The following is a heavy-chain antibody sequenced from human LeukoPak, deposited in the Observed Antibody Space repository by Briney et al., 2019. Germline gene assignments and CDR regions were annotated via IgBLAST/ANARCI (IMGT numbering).Heavy chain of an antibody. D-gene: IGHD4-23*01. J-gene: IGHJ4*02. CDR3: AKSHYAGIAY. V-gene: IGHV3-23*01. CDR2: ISGSGGST. CDR1: GFTFSSYA. Sequence: PGGSLRLSCAASGFTFSSYAMSWVRQAPGKGLEGVSAISGSGGSTYYADSVKGRFVVSRDISKNTLYLQMNSLRAEDTALYYCAKSHYAGIAYWGQGTLVTVSS.